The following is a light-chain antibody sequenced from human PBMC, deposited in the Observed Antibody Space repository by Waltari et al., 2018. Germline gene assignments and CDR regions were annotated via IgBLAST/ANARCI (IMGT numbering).Light chain of an antibody. CDR3: QQYGSSPWT. Sequence: EIVLTQSPGTLSLSQGERATLSCRASQMVISSYLAWYPQKPGQAPRLLIYGASSRATGIPDRFSGSGSGTDFTLTISRLEPEDFAVYYCQQYGSSPWTFGQGTKVEIK. J-gene: IGKJ1*01. CDR2: GAS. V-gene: IGKV3-20*01. CDR1: QMVISSY.